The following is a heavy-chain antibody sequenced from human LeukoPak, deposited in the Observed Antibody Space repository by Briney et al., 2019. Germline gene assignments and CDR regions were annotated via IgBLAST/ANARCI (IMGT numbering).Heavy chain of an antibody. CDR2: IDPSDSYT. J-gene: IGHJ5*02. Sequence: GESLRISCKGSGYSFTSYWISWVRQMPGKGLEWMGRIDPSDSYTNYSPSFQGHVTISADKSISTAYLQWSSLKASDTAMFYCAILGYCSSTSCYEGGYWFDPWGQGTLVTVSS. CDR1: GYSFTSYW. D-gene: IGHD2-2*01. CDR3: AILGYCSSTSCYEGGYWFDP. V-gene: IGHV5-10-1*01.